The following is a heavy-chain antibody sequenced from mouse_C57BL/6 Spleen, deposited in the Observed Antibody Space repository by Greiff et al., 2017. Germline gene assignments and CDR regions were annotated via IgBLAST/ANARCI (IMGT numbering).Heavy chain of an antibody. J-gene: IGHJ2*01. D-gene: IGHD2-4*01. CDR3: AIYYDYEGYFDY. Sequence: VKLQQSGAELARPGASVKMSCKASGYTFTSYTMHWVKQRPGQGLEWIGYINPSSGYTKYNQKFKDKATLTADKSSSTAYMQLSSLTSADSAVYYCAIYYDYEGYFDYWGQGTTLTVSS. CDR1: GYTFTSYT. V-gene: IGHV1-4*01. CDR2: INPSSGYT.